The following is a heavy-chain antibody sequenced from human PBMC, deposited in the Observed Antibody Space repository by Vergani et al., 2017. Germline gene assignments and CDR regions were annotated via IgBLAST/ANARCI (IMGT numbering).Heavy chain of an antibody. V-gene: IGHV3-30*04. Sequence: QVQLVESGGGVVQPGRSLRLSCAASGFTFSSYAMHWVRQAPGKGLEWVAVISYDGSNKYYADSVTGRFTISRDNSKNTLYLQMNSLRAEDTAVYYCARGRINMVRGVASALMDVWGKGTTVTVSS. CDR1: GFTFSSYA. J-gene: IGHJ6*04. CDR3: ARGRINMVRGVASALMDV. CDR2: ISYDGSNK. D-gene: IGHD3-10*01.